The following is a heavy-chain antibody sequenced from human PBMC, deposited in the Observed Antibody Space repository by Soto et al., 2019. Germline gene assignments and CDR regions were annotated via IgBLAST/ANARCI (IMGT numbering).Heavy chain of an antibody. V-gene: IGHV4-59*01. CDR3: ARGPLPHPNWFDP. Sequence: PSETLSLTCTVSGGSISSYYWSCIRQPPGKGLEWIGYIYSSGSTNYNPSLKSRVSISVDTSKDQFFLNLRSVIAADTAVYYCARGPLPHPNWFDPGGLGTLV. J-gene: IGHJ5*02. CDR1: GGSISSYY. CDR2: IYSSGST.